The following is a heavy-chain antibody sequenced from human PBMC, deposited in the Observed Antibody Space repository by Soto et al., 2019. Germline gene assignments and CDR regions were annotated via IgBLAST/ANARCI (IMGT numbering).Heavy chain of an antibody. Sequence: QVQLVESGGGVVQPGRSLRLSCAASGFTFSNYAMHWVRQAPGKGLEWVAVISYDGGNKYYADSVKGRLTISRDNSKNTLNLQMNSLRAEDTAVYYCARNTWQQPRDYYYGMDVWGQGSTVTVSS. D-gene: IGHD6-13*01. CDR3: ARNTWQQPRDYYYGMDV. CDR2: ISYDGGNK. J-gene: IGHJ6*02. CDR1: GFTFSNYA. V-gene: IGHV3-30-3*01.